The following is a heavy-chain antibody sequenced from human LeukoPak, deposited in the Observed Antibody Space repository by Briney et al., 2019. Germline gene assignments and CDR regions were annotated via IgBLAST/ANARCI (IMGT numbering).Heavy chain of an antibody. CDR2: INSDGSIT. CDR1: TFTFSGSA. D-gene: IGHD3-22*01. Sequence: GGSLRLSCAASTFTFSGSAIHWVRQAPGKGLVWVSRINSDGSITTYADSVKGRFTISRDNAKNTLYLQMNSLRAEDTAVYYCARRMFGYDSSGYYYYYYMDVWGKGTTVTISS. J-gene: IGHJ6*03. V-gene: IGHV3-74*01. CDR3: ARRMFGYDSSGYYYYYYMDV.